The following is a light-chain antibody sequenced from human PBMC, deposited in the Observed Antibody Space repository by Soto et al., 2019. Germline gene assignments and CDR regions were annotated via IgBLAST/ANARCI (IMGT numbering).Light chain of an antibody. CDR3: QQYGSSIQT. CDR2: GAS. J-gene: IGKJ1*01. V-gene: IGKV3-20*01. CDR1: QSVGSNY. Sequence: EIVLTQFPGTLSLSPGERATLSCRASQSVGSNYLAWYQQRPGQPPNLLIFGASHRAPDIPDRFSGSGSGTDFTLTIRRMETQDFPVYYCQQYGSSIQTFGQGTKVDIK.